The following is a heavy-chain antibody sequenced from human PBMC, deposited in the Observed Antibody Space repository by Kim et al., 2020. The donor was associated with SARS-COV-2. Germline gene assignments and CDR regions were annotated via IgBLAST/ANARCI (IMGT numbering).Heavy chain of an antibody. CDR2: IWYDGSNK. J-gene: IGHJ6*02. V-gene: IGHV3-33*06. CDR3: AKDNARPLYGSGSYWPDYGMDV. Sequence: GGSLRLSCAASGFTFSSYGMHWVRQAPGKGLEWVAVIWYDGSNKYYADSVKGRFTISRDNSKNTLYLQMNSLRAEDTAVYYCAKDNARPLYGSGSYWPDYGMDVWGQGTTVTVSS. CDR1: GFTFSSYG. D-gene: IGHD3-10*01.